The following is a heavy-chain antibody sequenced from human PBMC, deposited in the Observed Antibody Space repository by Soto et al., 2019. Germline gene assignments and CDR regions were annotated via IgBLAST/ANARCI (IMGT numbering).Heavy chain of an antibody. CDR3: ARDDPYYYYGMEV. CDR2: ISAHNGNA. J-gene: IGHJ6*04. Sequence: ASVKVSCKASGYTFTSYGISWVRQAPGQGLEWMGWISAHNGNANYAQKLQGRVTMTTDTSTSTAYMELRSLRSDDTAVYYCARDDPYYYYGMEVWGKGTTVTVSS. CDR1: GYTFTSYG. V-gene: IGHV1-18*04.